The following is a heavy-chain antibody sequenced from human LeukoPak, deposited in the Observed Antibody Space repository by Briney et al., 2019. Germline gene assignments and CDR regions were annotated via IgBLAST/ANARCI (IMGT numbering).Heavy chain of an antibody. CDR1: GGSISSYY. V-gene: IGHV4-59*01. Sequence: SETLSLTCTVSGGSISSYYWSWIRQPPGKGLEWIGYIYYSGSTNYNPSLKSRVTISVDTSKNQFSLKLNSVTAADTAVYYCARAHRLTGKIDSWGQGTLVTVSS. J-gene: IGHJ4*02. D-gene: IGHD7-27*01. CDR3: ARAHRLTGKIDS. CDR2: IYYSGST.